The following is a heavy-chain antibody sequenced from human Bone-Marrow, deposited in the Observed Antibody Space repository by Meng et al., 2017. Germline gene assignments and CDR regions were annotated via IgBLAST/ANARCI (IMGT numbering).Heavy chain of an antibody. CDR2: IGHSGFT. CDR3: VRSRAWVRTGFDP. J-gene: IGHJ5*02. Sequence: LQPQESCSGLVRPSETLCRTCSVSGDSISSSDSYWGWIRQSPGKGLEWIGSIGHSGFTYYTPSLESRVTVSVDTSRSQFSLELTSVTAADTAVYYCVRSRAWVRTGFDPWGQGTLVTVSS. CDR1: GDSISSSDSY. D-gene: IGHD1/OR15-1a*01. V-gene: IGHV4-39*01.